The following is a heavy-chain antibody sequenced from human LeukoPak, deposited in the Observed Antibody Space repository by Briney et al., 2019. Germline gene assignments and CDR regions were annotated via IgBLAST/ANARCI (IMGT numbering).Heavy chain of an antibody. J-gene: IGHJ4*02. CDR3: AIFFVTMVRGLIESDY. Sequence: GGSLRLSCAASGFTFSSYWMHWVRQAPGKGLVWVSRINSDGSSTSYADSVKGRFTISRDNAKNTLYLQMNSLRAEDTAVYYCAIFFVTMVRGLIESDYWGQGTLVTVSS. D-gene: IGHD3-10*01. CDR1: GFTFSSYW. V-gene: IGHV3-74*01. CDR2: INSDGSST.